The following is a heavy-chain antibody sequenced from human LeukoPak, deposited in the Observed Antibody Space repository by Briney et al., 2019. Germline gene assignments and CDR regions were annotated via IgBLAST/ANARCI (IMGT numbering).Heavy chain of an antibody. J-gene: IGHJ4*02. CDR3: ASLSRVAGTFSEFLF. CDR1: GRSMSIYY. CDR2: VSYSGST. D-gene: IGHD2-15*01. V-gene: IGHV4-59*01. Sequence: MSSETLSLTCSVAGRSMSIYYWSWIRQPPGKGLEWIGYVSYSGSTNYNPSLKSRVTISVDTSKNQFSLKLSSVTAADTAVYYCASLSRVAGTFSEFLFWGQGTLVTVSS.